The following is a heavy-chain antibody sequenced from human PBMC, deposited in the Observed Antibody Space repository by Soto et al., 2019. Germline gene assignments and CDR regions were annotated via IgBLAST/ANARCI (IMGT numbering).Heavy chain of an antibody. CDR3: AVHSSGIGFVY. Sequence: QVQLVQSGAEVKKPGSSVKVSCKASGGTVSSYAISWVRQAPGQGLEWMGAIIPIFGTANYAQKFQGRVTITADESTSTAYMELSSLRSEDTAVYYCAVHSSGIGFVYWGQGTLVTVSS. V-gene: IGHV1-69*12. CDR1: GGTVSSYA. CDR2: IIPIFGTA. D-gene: IGHD6-19*01. J-gene: IGHJ4*02.